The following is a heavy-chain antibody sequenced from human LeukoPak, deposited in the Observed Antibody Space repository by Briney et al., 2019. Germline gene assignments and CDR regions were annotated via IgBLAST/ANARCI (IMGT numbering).Heavy chain of an antibody. V-gene: IGHV3-74*01. D-gene: IGHD3-9*01. CDR3: AKEIFSVAFDY. CDR1: GFTFSSYW. J-gene: IGHJ4*02. Sequence: GGSLRLSCAASGFTFSSYWRHWVRQAPGKGLVWFSRINSDGSSTSYADSVKGRFTISRDNSKNTLYLQMNSLRAEDTAVYYCAKEIFSVAFDYWGQRTLVTVSS. CDR2: INSDGSST.